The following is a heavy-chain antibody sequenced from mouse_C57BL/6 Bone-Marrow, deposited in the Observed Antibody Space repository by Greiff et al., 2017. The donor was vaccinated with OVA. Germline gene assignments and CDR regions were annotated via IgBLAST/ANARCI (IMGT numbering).Heavy chain of an antibody. D-gene: IGHD3-1*01. CDR1: GYTFTGYW. V-gene: IGHV1-9*01. CDR2: LLPGSGST. J-gene: IGHJ3*01. CDR3: AREGYRAWFAY. Sequence: QVQLKQSGAELMKPGASVKLSCKATGYTFTGYWIEWVKQRPGPGLEWIGELLPGSGSTNYNEKFKGKATFTADTSSNTAYMQLSSLTTEDAAIYYCAREGYRAWFAYWGQGTLVTVSA.